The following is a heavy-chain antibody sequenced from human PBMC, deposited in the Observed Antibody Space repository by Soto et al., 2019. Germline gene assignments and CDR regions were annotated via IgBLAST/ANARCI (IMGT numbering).Heavy chain of an antibody. D-gene: IGHD6-19*01. CDR2: IYYSGST. V-gene: IGHV4-61*01. Sequence: QVQLQESGPGLVKPSETLSLTCTVSGGSVSSGSYYWSWIRQPPGKGLEWIGYIYYSGSTNYNPSLQSRVTISVDTSKNQYALKLSSVTAADTAVYCCARGIEGWYHGGYCYGMDVWGQGTTVTVSS. CDR3: ARGIEGWYHGGYCYGMDV. CDR1: GGSVSSGSYY. J-gene: IGHJ6*02.